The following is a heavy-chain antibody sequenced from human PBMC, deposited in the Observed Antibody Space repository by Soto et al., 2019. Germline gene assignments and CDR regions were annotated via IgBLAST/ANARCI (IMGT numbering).Heavy chain of an antibody. J-gene: IGHJ4*02. V-gene: IGHV5-51*01. CDR3: ARRITVSGSYCFDC. D-gene: IGHD6-19*01. CDR1: GYTFTNYW. Sequence: GESLKISCKASGYTFTNYWVGWVRQMPGKGLEWMGIIYPGDSDTRYSPSFQGQVTISVDKSISTAYLQWSSLKASDTAMYYCARRITVSGSYCFDCWGQGTLVTVSS. CDR2: IYPGDSDT.